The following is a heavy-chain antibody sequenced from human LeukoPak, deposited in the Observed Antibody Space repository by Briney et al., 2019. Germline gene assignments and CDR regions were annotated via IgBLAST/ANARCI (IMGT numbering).Heavy chain of an antibody. CDR1: DYSITSDYY. CDR3: AREGSTSGTNWFDP. V-gene: IGHV4-38-2*02. CDR2: IYHSGST. J-gene: IGHJ5*02. D-gene: IGHD3-10*01. Sequence: SETLSLTCAVSDYSITSDYYWGWIRQPPGKGLEWIGSIYHSGSTYYNPSLKSRVTISVGTSKNQFSLKLTSVTAADTAVYYCAREGSTSGTNWFDPWGQGTLVTVSS.